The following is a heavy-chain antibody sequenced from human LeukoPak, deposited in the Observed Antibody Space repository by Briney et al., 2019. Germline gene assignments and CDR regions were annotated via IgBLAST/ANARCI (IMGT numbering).Heavy chain of an antibody. J-gene: IGHJ4*02. CDR2: IIPILDKT. D-gene: IGHD4-17*01. CDR1: GGTFSSYA. Sequence: GASVKVSCKASGGTFSSYAISWVRQAPGQGLEWMGRIIPILDKTNYAQKYKSRVTITTDESTSTAYMELSSLRSEDTAVYYCARVNGDYGYVDYWGQGTLVTVSS. V-gene: IGHV1-69*05. CDR3: ARVNGDYGYVDY.